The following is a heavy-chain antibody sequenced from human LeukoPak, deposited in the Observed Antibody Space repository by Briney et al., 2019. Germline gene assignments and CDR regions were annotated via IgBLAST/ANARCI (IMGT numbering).Heavy chain of an antibody. V-gene: IGHV4-39*01. J-gene: IGHJ3*02. CDR1: GGSISSSSYY. CDR2: IYCSGST. D-gene: IGHD3-10*01. CDR3: ASQSIMVRGTAFDI. Sequence: SETLSLTCTVSGGSISSSSYYWGWIRQPPGKGLEWIGSIYCSGSTYYNPSLKSRVTISVDTSKNQFSLKLSSVTAADTAVYYCASQSIMVRGTAFDIWGQGTMVTVSS.